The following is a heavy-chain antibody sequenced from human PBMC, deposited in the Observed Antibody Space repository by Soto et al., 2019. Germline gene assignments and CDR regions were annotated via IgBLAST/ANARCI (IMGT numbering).Heavy chain of an antibody. V-gene: IGHV1-18*04. CDR1: GYTFTSYG. Sequence: ASVKVSCKASGYTFTSYGISWVRQAPGQGLEWMGWISAYNGNTNYAQKLQGRVTMTTDTSTSTAYMELRSLRSDDTAVYYCVIVLRKSTGIFNYYYYGMDVWGQGTTVTVSS. D-gene: IGHD2-2*01. CDR3: VIVLRKSTGIFNYYYYGMDV. CDR2: ISAYNGNT. J-gene: IGHJ6*02.